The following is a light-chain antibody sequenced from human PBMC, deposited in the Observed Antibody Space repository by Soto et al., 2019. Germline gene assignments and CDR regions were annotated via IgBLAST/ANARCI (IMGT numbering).Light chain of an antibody. CDR3: QQYGSSPVT. CDR1: QSLSSTY. CDR2: GAS. Sequence: EIVLTQSPGTLSLSPGERATLSCRASQSLSSTYLAWYQQKPGQAPRLLIYGASSRATGIPDRFSGSGSGKDFTLTISRLEPEDFAVYYCQQYGSSPVTFGGRTRVEIK. J-gene: IGKJ4*01. V-gene: IGKV3-20*01.